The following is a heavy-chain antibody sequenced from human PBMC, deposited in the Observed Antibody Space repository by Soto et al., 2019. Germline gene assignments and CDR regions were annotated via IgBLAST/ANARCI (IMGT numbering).Heavy chain of an antibody. CDR2: IYWDDDK. V-gene: IGHV2-5*02. J-gene: IGHJ6*02. CDR3: ARRSPYYGMDV. CDR1: GFSLSISGVG. Sequence: QITLKESGPTLVKPTQTLTLTCTFSGFSLSISGVGVGWIRQPPGKALEWLALIYWDDDKRYSPSLKSRLTITKDPSKNQVVLTMTNMDPVDTATYYCARRSPYYGMDVWGQGTTVTVSS.